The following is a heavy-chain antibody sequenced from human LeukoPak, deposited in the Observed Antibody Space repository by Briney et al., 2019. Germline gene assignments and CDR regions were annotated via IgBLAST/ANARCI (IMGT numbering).Heavy chain of an antibody. J-gene: IGHJ4*02. V-gene: IGHV1-18*01. CDR3: ARKGRVSSWYDTTVDY. CDR2: ISAYNGNT. CDR1: GYTFTSYG. D-gene: IGHD6-13*01. Sequence: GASVKVSCKASGYTFTSYGISWVRQAPGQGLEWMGWISAYNGNTNYAQKLQGRVTMTTDTSTSTAYMELRSLRSDDTAVYYCARKGRVSSWYDTTVDYWGQGTLVAVSS.